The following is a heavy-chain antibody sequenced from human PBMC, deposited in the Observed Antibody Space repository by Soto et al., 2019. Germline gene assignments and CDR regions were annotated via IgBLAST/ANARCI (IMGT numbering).Heavy chain of an antibody. Sequence: SVKVSCKASGGTFSSYAISWVRQAPGQGLEWMGGIIPIFGTANYAQKFQGRVTITADESTSTAYMELSSLRSEDTAVYYCAREGGPYSYAKNWFDPWGQGTLVTVS. CDR2: IIPIFGTA. D-gene: IGHD5-18*01. CDR1: GGTFSSYA. CDR3: AREGGPYSYAKNWFDP. V-gene: IGHV1-69*13. J-gene: IGHJ5*02.